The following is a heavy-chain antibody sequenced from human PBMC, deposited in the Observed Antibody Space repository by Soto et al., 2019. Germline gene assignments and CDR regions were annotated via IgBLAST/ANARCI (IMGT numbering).Heavy chain of an antibody. V-gene: IGHV4-39*01. D-gene: IGHD4-17*01. J-gene: IGHJ6*02. CDR1: GASVTSSTYY. Sequence: QLQLQESGPGLVKPSETLSLTCTVSGASVTSSTYYWGWIRQPPGKGLEWIGSIYYSGSTYYNPSLRRRVTISVDTSKSQISLKLTSVTAADTAVYYCAKGYGDYKSYYGMDVWGQGTTVTVSS. CDR3: AKGYGDYKSYYGMDV. CDR2: IYYSGST.